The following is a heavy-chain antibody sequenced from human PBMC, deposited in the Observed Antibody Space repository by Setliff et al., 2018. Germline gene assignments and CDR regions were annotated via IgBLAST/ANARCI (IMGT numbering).Heavy chain of an antibody. Sequence: ETLSLTCTVSGDSVSSYYWSWIRQPAGKGLGWNGRNCSSGSTNFNPSLKSRVTMSMDTSKNHFSLKLSAVTAADTAIYYCARGKLRLGHLSLFYGFHIWGQGTMVTVSS. CDR2: NCSSGST. CDR3: ARGKLRLGHLSLFYGFHI. D-gene: IGHD3-16*02. J-gene: IGHJ3*02. V-gene: IGHV4-4*07. CDR1: GDSVSSYY.